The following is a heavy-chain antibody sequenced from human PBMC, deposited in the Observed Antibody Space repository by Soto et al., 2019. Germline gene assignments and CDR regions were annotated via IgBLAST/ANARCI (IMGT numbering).Heavy chain of an antibody. D-gene: IGHD5-18*01. J-gene: IGHJ4*02. CDR3: ARGDVDTTMLVDY. Sequence: VQLVQSGAEVKKPGASVTISCKASGYTFYTYYIHWVRQAPGQGLEWMGIINPSGGTTDYAQKFKGGVTVTRDTSASTVFMYLSGLRSADTAVYYCARGDVDTTMLVDYWGQGTLVTVSS. V-gene: IGHV1-46*02. CDR2: INPSGGTT. CDR1: GYTFYTYY.